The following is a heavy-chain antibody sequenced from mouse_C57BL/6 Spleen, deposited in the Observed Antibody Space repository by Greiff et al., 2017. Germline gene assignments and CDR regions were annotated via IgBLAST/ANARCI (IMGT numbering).Heavy chain of an antibody. J-gene: IGHJ4*01. V-gene: IGHV5-6*01. Sequence: EVKLVESGGDLVKPGGSLKLSCAASGFTFSSYGMSWVRQTPDKRLEWVATISSGGSYTYYPDSVKGRFTISRDNAKNTLYLQMSSLKSEDTAMYYCARHEHYGSSYAMDYWGQGTSVTVSS. CDR3: ARHEHYGSSYAMDY. CDR2: ISSGGSYT. CDR1: GFTFSSYG. D-gene: IGHD1-1*01.